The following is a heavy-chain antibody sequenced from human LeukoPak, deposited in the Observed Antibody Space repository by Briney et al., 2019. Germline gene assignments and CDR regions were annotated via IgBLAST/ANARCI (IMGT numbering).Heavy chain of an antibody. D-gene: IGHD6-19*01. V-gene: IGHV3-23*01. CDR1: GFTFSSYT. J-gene: IGHJ4*02. Sequence: PGGSLRLSCAASGFTFSSYTMSWVRQAPGKGLEWVSATRGSDGSTSYADSVKGRFTISRDNSKNTLYLQMNSLRTEDTAVYYCAKGHSAWFEDYFDYWGQGTLVTVSS. CDR2: TRGSDGST. CDR3: AKGHSAWFEDYFDY.